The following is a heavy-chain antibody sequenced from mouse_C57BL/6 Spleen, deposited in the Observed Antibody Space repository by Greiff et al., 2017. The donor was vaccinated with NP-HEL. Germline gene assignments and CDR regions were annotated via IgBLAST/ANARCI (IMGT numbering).Heavy chain of an antibody. CDR3: AKYGSSLGRYFDV. V-gene: IGHV5-17*01. J-gene: IGHJ1*03. D-gene: IGHD1-1*01. Sequence: EVKLMESGGGLVKPGGSLKLSCAASGFTFSDYGMHWVRQAPEKGLEWVAYISSGSSTIYYADTVKGRFTISRDNAKNTLFLQMTSLRSEDTAMYYCAKYGSSLGRYFDVWGTGTTVTVSS. CDR2: ISSGSSTI. CDR1: GFTFSDYG.